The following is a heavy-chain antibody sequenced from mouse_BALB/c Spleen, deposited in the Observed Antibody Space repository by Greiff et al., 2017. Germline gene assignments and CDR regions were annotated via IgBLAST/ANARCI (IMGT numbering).Heavy chain of an antibody. CDR2: IDPANGNT. J-gene: IGHJ4*01. CDR1: GFNIKDTY. CDR3: ASLYDGYYVAMDY. V-gene: IGHV14-3*02. D-gene: IGHD2-3*01. Sequence: VQLKESGAELVKPGASVKLSCTASGFNIKDTYMHWVKQRPEQGLEWIGRIDPANGNTKYDPKFQGKATITADTSSNTAYLQLSSLTSEDTAVYYCASLYDGYYVAMDYWGQGTSVTVSS.